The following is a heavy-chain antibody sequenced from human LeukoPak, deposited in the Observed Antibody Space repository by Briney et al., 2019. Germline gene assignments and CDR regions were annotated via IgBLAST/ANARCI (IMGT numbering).Heavy chain of an antibody. CDR1: GGSISSYY. Sequence: SETLSLTCTVSGGSISSYYWSWIRRPPGKGLEWIGYIYYSGSTNYNPSLKSRVTISVDTSKNQFSLKLSSVTAADTAVYYCARVGDSSGWFYYFDYWGQGTLVTVSS. D-gene: IGHD6-19*01. V-gene: IGHV4-59*01. CDR3: ARVGDSSGWFYYFDY. J-gene: IGHJ4*02. CDR2: IYYSGST.